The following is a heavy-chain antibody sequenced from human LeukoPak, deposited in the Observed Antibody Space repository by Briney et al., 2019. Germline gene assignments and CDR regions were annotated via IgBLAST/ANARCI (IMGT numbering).Heavy chain of an antibody. J-gene: IGHJ4*02. CDR2: IYSGGST. D-gene: IGHD1-26*01. Sequence: PGGSLRLSCAASGFTVSSNYMSWVRQAPGKGLEWVSVIYSGGSTYYADSVKGRFTISRDNSKNTLYLQMNSLRAEDTAVYYCASRIVGARGFDYWGQGTLVTVSS. CDR1: GFTVSSNY. V-gene: IGHV3-53*01. CDR3: ASRIVGARGFDY.